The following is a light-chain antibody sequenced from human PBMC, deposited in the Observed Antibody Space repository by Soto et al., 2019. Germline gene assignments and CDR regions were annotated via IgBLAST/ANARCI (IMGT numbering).Light chain of an antibody. J-gene: IGKJ2*01. CDR2: VAS. CDR3: QLREKWHRT. V-gene: IGKV3-11*01. Sequence: EIVLTQSPATLSLSPGERATLSCRASQSVGSYLAWYQHKPGQAPRLLIYVASNRSTDNAGRFSGRGSGTDFPLTISSLESGDSAVYYCQLREKWHRTLGEGTKLEIK. CDR1: QSVGSY.